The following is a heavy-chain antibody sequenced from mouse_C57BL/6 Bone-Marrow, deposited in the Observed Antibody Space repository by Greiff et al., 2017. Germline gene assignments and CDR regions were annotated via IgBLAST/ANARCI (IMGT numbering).Heavy chain of an antibody. V-gene: IGHV1-19*01. CDR1: GYTFTDYY. CDR2: INPYNGGT. J-gene: IGHJ3*01. CDR3: ARDQAWFAY. Sequence: VQLKESGPVLVKPGASVKMSCKASGYTFTDYYMNWVKPSHGKSLEWIGVINPYNGGTSYNQKFKGKATLTVAKSSSTAYMELNSLTSEDSAVYYCARDQAWFAYWGQGTLVTVSA.